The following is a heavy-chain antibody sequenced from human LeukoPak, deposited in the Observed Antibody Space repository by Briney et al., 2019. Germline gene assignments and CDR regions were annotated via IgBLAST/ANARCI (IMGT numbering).Heavy chain of an antibody. CDR1: GYTFTSYD. V-gene: IGHV1-8*01. J-gene: IGHJ5*02. D-gene: IGHD1-26*01. CDR2: MNPNSGNT. CDR3: ARRRVGATYNWFDP. Sequence: ASVTVSCKASGYTFTSYDINWVRQATGQGLEWMGWMNPNSGNTGYAQKFQGRVTMTRNTSISTAYMELSSLRSEDTAVYYCARRRVGATYNWFDPWGQGTLVTVSS.